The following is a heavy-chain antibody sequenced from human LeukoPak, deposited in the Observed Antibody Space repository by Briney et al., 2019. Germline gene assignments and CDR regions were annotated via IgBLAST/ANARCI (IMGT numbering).Heavy chain of an antibody. CDR1: GFTLSNYG. V-gene: IGHV3-30*18. J-gene: IGHJ4*02. CDR2: ISYDGSNK. CDR3: AKGYGSGSYSVDY. D-gene: IGHD3-10*01. Sequence: GGSLRLSCAASGFTLSNYGVHWVRQAPGKGLEWVAFISYDGSNKYYADSVKGRFTISRGNSKNTLYLQMNSLRAEDTAVYYCAKGYGSGSYSVDYWGQGTLVTVSS.